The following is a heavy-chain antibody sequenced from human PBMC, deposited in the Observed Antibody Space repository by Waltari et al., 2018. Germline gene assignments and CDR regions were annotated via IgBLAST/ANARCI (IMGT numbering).Heavy chain of an antibody. CDR2: LNNGGDYK. J-gene: IGHJ5*02. V-gene: IGHV3-21*06. Sequence: VRLVESGGGRVEPGESLRRYCVGSGCSFDEYSMNWVRQAPGKGLEWVSSLNNGGDYKGYADSVEGRFTISRDNDKNTLYLQMNDLRVDDTAIYYCARGKAFDPWGQGTRVNVSS. CDR1: GCSFDEYS. CDR3: ARGKAFDP.